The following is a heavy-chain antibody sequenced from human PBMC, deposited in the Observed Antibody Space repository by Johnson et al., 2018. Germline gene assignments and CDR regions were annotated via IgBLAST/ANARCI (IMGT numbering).Heavy chain of an antibody. CDR3: ARESGALRDAFDI. J-gene: IGHJ3*02. CDR1: GFTFSSYA. V-gene: IGHV3-30*14. D-gene: IGHD4-17*01. Sequence: QVQLVESGGGVVQPGRTLRLSCAASGFTFSSYAMHWVRQAPGKGLEWVAVISYDGSNKYYADSVKGRFTISRDNSKNPLYLQRKSLRAEDTAVYYCARESGALRDAFDIWGQGTMVTVSS. CDR2: ISYDGSNK.